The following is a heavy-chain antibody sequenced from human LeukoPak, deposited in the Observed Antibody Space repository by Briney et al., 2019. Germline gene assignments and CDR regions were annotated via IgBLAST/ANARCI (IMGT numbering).Heavy chain of an antibody. CDR1: GFTFSRSA. J-gene: IGHJ4*02. CDR3: VKDRLGFSSSW. V-gene: IGHV3-64D*06. CDR2: ISSDGGTT. Sequence: GGSLRLSCSASGFTFSRSATHWVRQAPGKGLEYVSAISSDGGTTYYADSVKGRSTISRDNSKNTLYLQMSSLRAEDTAVYYCVKDRLGFSSSWWGQGTLVAVSS. D-gene: IGHD6-13*01.